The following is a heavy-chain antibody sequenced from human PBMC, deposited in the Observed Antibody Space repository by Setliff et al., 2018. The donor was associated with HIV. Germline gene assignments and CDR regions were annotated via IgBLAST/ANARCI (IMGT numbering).Heavy chain of an antibody. CDR1: GGSINRSNYY. CDR3: ARGRGSSSSWPIDY. J-gene: IGHJ4*02. CDR2: IPYTGST. Sequence: PSETLSLTCTVPGGSINRSNYYWGWIRQPPGKGREWIGTIPYTGSTYYDPSLKSRVTMSVDTSKNQFSLKLSSVTAADTAVYFCARGRGSSSSWPIDYWGQGTLVTVSS. D-gene: IGHD6-13*01. V-gene: IGHV4-39*07.